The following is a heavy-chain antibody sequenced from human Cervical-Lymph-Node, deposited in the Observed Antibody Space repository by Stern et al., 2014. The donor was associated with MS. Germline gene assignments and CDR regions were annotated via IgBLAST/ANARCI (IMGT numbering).Heavy chain of an antibody. CDR3: ARGIVTNRPAATLHNLFDP. CDR2: VTPMIGLA. Sequence: VQLVESGAEVKKPGSSVNVSCKASGGTFSSSYAVSWVRQAPGQGLEWMGRVTPMIGLANYAQKFQTRFTITADKSSSTVYMKLSSLTSEDTALYYCARGIVTNRPAATLHNLFDPWGQGTLVTVSS. V-gene: IGHV1-69*09. CDR1: GGTFSSSYA. D-gene: IGHD2-15*01. J-gene: IGHJ5*02.